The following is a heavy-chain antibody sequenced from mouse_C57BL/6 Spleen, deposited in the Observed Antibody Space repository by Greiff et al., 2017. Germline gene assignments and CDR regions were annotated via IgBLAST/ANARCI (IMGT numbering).Heavy chain of an antibody. CDR1: GYAFTNYL. CDR2: INPGSGGT. J-gene: IGHJ2*01. D-gene: IGHD6-2*01. V-gene: IGHV1-54*01. CDR3: ARGSLYFDY. Sequence: VQLQQSGAELVRPGTSVKVSCKASGYAFTNYLIEWVKQRPGQGLEWIGVINPGSGGTNYNEKFKGKATLTADKSSSTAYMQLSSLTSEDSAVYVCARGSLYFDYWGQGTTLTVSS.